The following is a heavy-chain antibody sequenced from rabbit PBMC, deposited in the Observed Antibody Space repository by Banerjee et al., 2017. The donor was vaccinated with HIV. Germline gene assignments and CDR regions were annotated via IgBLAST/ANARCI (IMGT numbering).Heavy chain of an antibody. D-gene: IGHD4-1*01. CDR1: GFSFSSSYY. CDR2: IYAGSSGTT. Sequence: QSLEESGGDLVKPGASLTLTCTVSGFSFSSSYYMCWVRQAPGKGLEWIACIYAGSSGTTYFATWAQGRFTISKISSTTVTLQMTSLTAADTATYFCARDLAGVIGWNFNLWGPGTLVTVS. V-gene: IGHV1S40*01. CDR3: ARDLAGVIGWNFNL. J-gene: IGHJ4*01.